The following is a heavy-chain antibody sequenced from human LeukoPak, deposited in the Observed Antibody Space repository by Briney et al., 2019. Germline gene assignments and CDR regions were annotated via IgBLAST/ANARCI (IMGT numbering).Heavy chain of an antibody. CDR3: ARHEGIVQMVYGFD. V-gene: IGHV4-39*01. D-gene: IGHD2-8*01. CDR1: GCSISSSGYY. Sequence: SDSLSLTCTASGCSISSSGYYWGWLRQPPGKGLEWIRRIYYSGSTYYNPSLKSRVTISVDTSKNQFSLEVSSGTTAHTAVYYCARHEGIVQMVYGFDWGQGTLVTVSS. CDR2: IYYSGST. J-gene: IGHJ4*02.